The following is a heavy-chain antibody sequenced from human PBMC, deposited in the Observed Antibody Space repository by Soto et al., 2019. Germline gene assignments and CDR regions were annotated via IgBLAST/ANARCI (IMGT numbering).Heavy chain of an antibody. Sequence: QVQLQESGPGLVKPSQTLSLTCTVSGGSISSGGYYWSWIRQHPGKGLEWIGYIYYSGSTYYNPSLKSRVTISVDPSKNQFSLKLSSVTAADTAVYYCARETDTAMVRRDNWFDPWGQGTLVTVSS. V-gene: IGHV4-31*03. J-gene: IGHJ5*02. CDR1: GGSISSGGYY. CDR3: ARETDTAMVRRDNWFDP. CDR2: IYYSGST. D-gene: IGHD5-18*01.